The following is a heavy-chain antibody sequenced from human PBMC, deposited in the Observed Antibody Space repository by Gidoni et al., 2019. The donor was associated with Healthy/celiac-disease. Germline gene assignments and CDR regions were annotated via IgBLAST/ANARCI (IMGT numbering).Heavy chain of an antibody. Sequence: EVQLVESGGGLVKPGVSLRLSCAASGFTFSNAWMSWVRQAPGKGLEWVGRIKSKTDGGTTDYAAPVKGRFTISRDDSKNTLYLQMNSLKTEDTAVYYCTTPPYCSGGSCYYFDYWGQGTLVTVSS. V-gene: IGHV3-15*01. J-gene: IGHJ4*02. CDR1: GFTFSNAW. D-gene: IGHD2-15*01. CDR3: TTPPYCSGGSCYYFDY. CDR2: IKSKTDGGTT.